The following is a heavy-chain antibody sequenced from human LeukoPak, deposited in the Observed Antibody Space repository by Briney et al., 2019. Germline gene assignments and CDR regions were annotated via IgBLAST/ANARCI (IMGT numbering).Heavy chain of an antibody. CDR1: GGTFSSYA. D-gene: IGHD6-13*01. V-gene: IGHV1-69*13. CDR3: ARSTQLPVAAAVDFDY. J-gene: IGHJ4*02. CDR2: FIPIFGTA. Sequence: ASVKVSCKASGGTFSSYAISWVRQAPGQGLEWMGGFIPIFGTANYAQKFQGRVTITADESTSTAYMELSSLRSEDTAVYYCARSTQLPVAAAVDFDYWGQGTLVTVSS.